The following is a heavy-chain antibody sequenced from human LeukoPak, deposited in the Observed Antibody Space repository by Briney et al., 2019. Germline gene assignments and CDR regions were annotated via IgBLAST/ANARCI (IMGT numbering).Heavy chain of an antibody. Sequence: SVKVSCKASGYTFTSYAISWVRQATGQGLEWMGGSIPIFGTANYAQKFQGRVTITADESTSTAYMELSSLRSEDTAVYYCARGYDFWSGYYTPGYYYYYMDVWGKGTTVTVSS. CDR3: ARGYDFWSGYYTPGYYYYYMDV. V-gene: IGHV1-69*13. J-gene: IGHJ6*03. CDR2: SIPIFGTA. CDR1: GYTFTSYA. D-gene: IGHD3-3*01.